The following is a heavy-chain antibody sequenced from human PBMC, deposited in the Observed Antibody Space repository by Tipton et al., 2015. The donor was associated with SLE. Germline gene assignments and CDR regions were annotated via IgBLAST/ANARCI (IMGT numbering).Heavy chain of an antibody. J-gene: IGHJ3*02. D-gene: IGHD2-2*01. V-gene: IGHV6-1*01. CDR1: GDSVSSNSAA. CDR2: TYYRSKWYN. CDR3: AREDCSSTSCYQDAFDI. Sequence: GLVKLSQTLSLTCAISGDSVSSNSAAWNWIRQSPSRGLEWLGRTYYRSKWYNDYAVSVKSRITINPDTSKNQFSLQLNSVTPEDTAVYYCAREDCSSTSCYQDAFDIWGQGTMVTVSS.